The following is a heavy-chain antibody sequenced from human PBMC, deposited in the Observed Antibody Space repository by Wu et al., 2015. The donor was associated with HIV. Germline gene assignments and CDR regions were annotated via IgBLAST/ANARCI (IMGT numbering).Heavy chain of an antibody. CDR3: ARLQSLHGLYSNADF. CDR2: INSNRGGT. J-gene: IGHJ4*02. CDR1: GYTFTAYY. D-gene: IGHD5-24*01. V-gene: IGHV1-2*02. Sequence: QVQLVQSGTEMKKSGASVKVSCKTSGYTFTAYYIHWVRQAPGQGPEWMGWINSNRGGTKYAQKFQGRVTMSRDTAISTAYMELASLTSDDTAVYYCARLQSLHGLYSNADFWGQGTLVTVSS.